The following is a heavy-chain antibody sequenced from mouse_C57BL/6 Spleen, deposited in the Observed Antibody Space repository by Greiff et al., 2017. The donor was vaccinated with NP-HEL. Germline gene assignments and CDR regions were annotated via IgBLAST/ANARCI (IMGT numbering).Heavy chain of an antibody. J-gene: IGHJ3*01. D-gene: IGHD1-1*01. V-gene: IGHV1-52*01. CDR1: GYTFTSYW. Sequence: QVQLKQPGAELVRPGSSVKLSCKASGYTFTSYWMHWVKQRPIQGLEWIGNIDPSDSETHYNQKFKDKATLTVDKSSSTAYMQLSSLTSEDSAVYYCARYDYYGSSSPWFAYWGQGTLVTVSA. CDR3: ARYDYYGSSSPWFAY. CDR2: IDPSDSET.